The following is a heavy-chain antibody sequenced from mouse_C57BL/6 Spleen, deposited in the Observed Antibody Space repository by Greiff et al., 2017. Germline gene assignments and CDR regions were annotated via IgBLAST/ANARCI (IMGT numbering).Heavy chain of an antibody. CDR3: KDYDYGSMAY. CDR2: IDPDTCCT. CDR1: GYTFTDYE. D-gene: IGHD2-4*01. V-gene: IGHV1-15*01. Sequence: QVQLKQSGAELVRPGASVTLSCTASGYTFTDYEMHWVKQTPVHGLEWIGAIDPDTCCTAYNQKFKGKAILTEDNSSSTAYMELRSLTSEDSAVYYCKDYDYGSMAYWGQGTSVTVSS. J-gene: IGHJ4*01.